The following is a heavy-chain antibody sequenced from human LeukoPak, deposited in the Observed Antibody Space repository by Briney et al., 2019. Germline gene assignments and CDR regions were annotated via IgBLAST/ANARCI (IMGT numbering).Heavy chain of an antibody. CDR2: IYHSGST. J-gene: IGHJ4*02. CDR3: AKIVGAPGFFDY. V-gene: IGHV4-4*02. Sequence: SGTLSLTCAVSGGSISSSNWWSWVRQPPGKGLEWIGEIYHSGSTNYNPSLKSRVTISVDTSKNQFSLKLSSVTAADTAMYYCAKIVGAPGFFDYWGQGTLVTVSS. CDR1: GGSISSSNW. D-gene: IGHD1-26*01.